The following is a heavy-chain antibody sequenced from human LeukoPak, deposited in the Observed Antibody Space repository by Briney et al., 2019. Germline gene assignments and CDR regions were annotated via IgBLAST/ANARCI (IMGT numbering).Heavy chain of an antibody. V-gene: IGHV1-3*01. J-gene: IGHJ4*02. CDR3: ARDDCGDTCYPGGY. CDR2: INAGNGDT. CDR1: GYTYTKYV. D-gene: IGHD2-21*01. Sequence: ASVKVSCKASGYTYTKYVVHWVRQAPGQRPEWMGWINAGNGDTKYSQNFQDRVTITRDTSANTAYMELSSLTSEDTALYYCARDDCGDTCYPGGYWGQGTLVTVSS.